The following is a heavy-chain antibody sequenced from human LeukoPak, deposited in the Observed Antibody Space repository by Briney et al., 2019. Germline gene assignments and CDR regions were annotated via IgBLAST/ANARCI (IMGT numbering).Heavy chain of an antibody. CDR1: GFICSNVY. D-gene: IGHD6-6*01. CDR3: TTDRGITARPIFDS. Sequence: GGSLRLSCAASGFICSNVYMSWVRQAPGKGLEWVGRIKSKTDGGTTDYAAPVKGRFTISRDDSKNTLYLQMNSLKIEDTAVYYCTTDRGITARPIFDSWGQGTLLTVST. J-gene: IGHJ4*02. V-gene: IGHV3-15*01. CDR2: IKSKTDGGTT.